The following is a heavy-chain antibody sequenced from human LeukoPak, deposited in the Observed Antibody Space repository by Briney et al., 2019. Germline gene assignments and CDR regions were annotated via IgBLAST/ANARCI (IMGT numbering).Heavy chain of an antibody. D-gene: IGHD6-19*01. J-gene: IGHJ4*02. CDR3: ARDRDLIGVTNTRLDY. CDR1: GYVFNLFG. Sequence: ASVKVSCKASGYVFNLFGFSWVRQAPGQGLEWMGWISGYNGDTKYAPKIQGRVTLTTDSSASTAYMELRTLRSDDTAIYYCARDRDLIGVTNTRLDYWGQGTLVTVSS. CDR2: ISGYNGDT. V-gene: IGHV1-18*04.